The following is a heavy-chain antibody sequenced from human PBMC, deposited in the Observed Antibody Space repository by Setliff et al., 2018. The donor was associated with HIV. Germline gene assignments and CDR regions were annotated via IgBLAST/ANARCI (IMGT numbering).Heavy chain of an antibody. CDR2: IFYSGHT. V-gene: IGHV4-59*12. CDR3: ARGVAAAGL. Sequence: SETLSLTCTVSGGSISSYYWSWIRQPAGKGLEWIGNIFYSGHTFYNPSLRSRVSISVDTSKNQFSLKLSSVTAADTAVYYCARGVAAAGLWGQGTLGTVSS. D-gene: IGHD6-13*01. CDR1: GGSISSYY. J-gene: IGHJ4*02.